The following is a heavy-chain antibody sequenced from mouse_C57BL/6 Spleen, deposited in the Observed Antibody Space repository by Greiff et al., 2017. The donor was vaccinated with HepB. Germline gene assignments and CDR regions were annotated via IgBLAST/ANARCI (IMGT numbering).Heavy chain of an antibody. V-gene: IGHV1-26*01. CDR1: GYTFTDYY. Sequence: EVQLQQSGPELVKPGASVKISCKASGYTFTDYYMNWVKQSHGKSLEWIGDINPNNGGTSYNQKFKGKATLTVDKSSSTAYMELRSLTSEDSAVYYCARWGFYYGLYWYFDVWGTGTTVTVSS. J-gene: IGHJ1*03. CDR2: INPNNGGT. CDR3: ARWGFYYGLYWYFDV. D-gene: IGHD1-1*01.